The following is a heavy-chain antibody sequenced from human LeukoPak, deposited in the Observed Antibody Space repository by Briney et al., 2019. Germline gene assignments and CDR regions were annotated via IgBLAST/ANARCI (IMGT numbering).Heavy chain of an antibody. CDR2: IFPGYSDT. Sequence: GESLKISCKSIGYSFTNYWIAWVRHMPGKGLEWMGIIFPGYSDTTYSPSFQGKVTISVDNSISTAYLQWSSLKASDTAKYYCARTEYREYYYYYIDVWGQGTTVTVSS. J-gene: IGHJ6*02. D-gene: IGHD2/OR15-2a*01. V-gene: IGHV5-51*01. CDR3: ARTEYREYYYYYIDV. CDR1: GYSFTNYW.